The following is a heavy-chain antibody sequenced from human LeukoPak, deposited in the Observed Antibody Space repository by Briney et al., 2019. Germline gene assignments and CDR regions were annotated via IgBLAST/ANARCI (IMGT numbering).Heavy chain of an antibody. V-gene: IGHV3-23*01. J-gene: IGHJ4*02. D-gene: IGHD3-16*01. CDR2: ISGSGGST. Sequence: PGRSLRLSCAASGFTFSSYAMSWVRQAPGKGLEWVSAISGSGGSTYYADSVKGRFTISRDNSKNTLYLQMNSLGAEDTAVYYCAKTMITDYYFDYWGQGTLVTVSS. CDR3: AKTMITDYYFDY. CDR1: GFTFSSYA.